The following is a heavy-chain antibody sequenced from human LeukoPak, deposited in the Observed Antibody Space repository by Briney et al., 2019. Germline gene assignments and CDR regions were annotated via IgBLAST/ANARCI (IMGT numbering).Heavy chain of an antibody. Sequence: GGSLRLSCAASGFTFSSYAMSWVRQAPGRGREWVSAISGSGGSTYYADSVKGRSTISRDNAKTTLYQQMNSLRAEDTAVYYGAKDGLVLTGYYNYYYGMDVWGQGATVTVSS. CDR1: GFTFSSYA. CDR3: AKDGLVLTGYYNYYYGMDV. D-gene: IGHD3-9*01. J-gene: IGHJ6*02. V-gene: IGHV3-23*01. CDR2: ISGSGGST.